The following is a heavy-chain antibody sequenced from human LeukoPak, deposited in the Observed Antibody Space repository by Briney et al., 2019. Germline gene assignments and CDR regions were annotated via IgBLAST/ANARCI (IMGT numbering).Heavy chain of an antibody. Sequence: PGGSLRLSCEGSGFTFSSYWMSWVRQAPGKGLEWVANIKQDGSEQYYVDSVKGRFTISRDNAKNSLFLQMNSLRLEDTAVYYCASVGTTMVYNYYGMDVWGQGTPVTVSS. V-gene: IGHV3-7*01. CDR1: GFTFSSYW. J-gene: IGHJ6*02. CDR3: ASVGTTMVYNYYGMDV. D-gene: IGHD5-18*01. CDR2: IKQDGSEQ.